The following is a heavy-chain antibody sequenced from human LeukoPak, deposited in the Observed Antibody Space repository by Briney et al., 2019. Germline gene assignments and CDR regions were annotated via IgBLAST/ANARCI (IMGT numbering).Heavy chain of an antibody. CDR3: ARGAYGWGCYLVKGGSDP. D-gene: IGHD3-10*01. CDR1: GFTFSSYE. J-gene: IGHJ5*02. V-gene: IGHV3-48*03. CDR2: ISSSGSTI. Sequence: GGSLRLSCAASGFTFSSYEMNWVRQAPGKGLEWVSYISSSGSTIYYADSVKGRFTISRDNAKNSLYLQMNSLRAEDTAVYYWARGAYGWGCYLVKGGSDPWGQGTRVTVSS.